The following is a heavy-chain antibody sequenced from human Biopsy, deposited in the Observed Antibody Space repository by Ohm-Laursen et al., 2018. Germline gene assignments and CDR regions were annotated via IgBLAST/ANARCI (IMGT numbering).Heavy chain of an antibody. CDR2: IYSGDGT. CDR3: ARATYSSGHKIDS. CDR1: GFVVSGTQ. Sequence: SLRLSCAASGFVVSGTQMSWVRQAPRKGLEWVSVIYSGDGTYYADSVKGRFTISRDESKNTLYLQMNRLRAEDTAVHHCARATYSSGHKIDSWGQGTLVTVSS. J-gene: IGHJ4*02. V-gene: IGHV3-53*01. D-gene: IGHD6-25*01.